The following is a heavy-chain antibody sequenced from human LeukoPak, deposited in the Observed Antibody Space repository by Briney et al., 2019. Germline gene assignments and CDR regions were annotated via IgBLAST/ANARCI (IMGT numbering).Heavy chain of an antibody. V-gene: IGHV3-74*01. CDR2: IKTDGSIT. Sequence: GGSLRLSCAASGFSFSVFWMHWVRQVPGKGPVWVSRIKTDGSITDYADSVKGRFTISRDNSKNTLYLQMNSLRAEDTAVYYCAKDRSSGWYWGFDYWGQGTLVTVSS. D-gene: IGHD6-19*01. CDR1: GFSFSVFW. J-gene: IGHJ4*02. CDR3: AKDRSSGWYWGFDY.